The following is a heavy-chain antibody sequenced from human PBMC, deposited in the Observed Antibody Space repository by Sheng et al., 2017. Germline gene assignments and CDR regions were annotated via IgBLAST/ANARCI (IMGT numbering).Heavy chain of an antibody. CDR1: GFTFSSYG. J-gene: IGHJ6*01. D-gene: IGHD3-10*01. V-gene: IGHV3-33*01. Sequence: QVQLVESGGGVVQPGRSLRLSCAASGFTFSSYGMHWVRQAPGKGLEWVAVIWYDGSNKYYADSVKGRFTISRDNSKNTLYLQMNSLRAEDTAVYYCARPRAPWFGEPPYYYGMDVWG. CDR3: ARPRAPWFGEPPYYYGMDV. CDR2: IWYDGSNK.